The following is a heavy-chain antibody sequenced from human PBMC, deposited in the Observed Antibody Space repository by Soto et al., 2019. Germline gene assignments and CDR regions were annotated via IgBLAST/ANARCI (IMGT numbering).Heavy chain of an antibody. CDR1: GYTFTSYG. V-gene: IGHV1-18*01. CDR3: ARVNFEDYYYYGMDV. CDR2: TSAYNGNT. D-gene: IGHD3-22*01. J-gene: IGHJ6*02. Sequence: GASVKVSCKASGYTFTSYGISWVRQAPGQGLEWMGWTSAYNGNTNYAQKLQGRVTMTTDTSTSTAYMELRSLRSDDTAVYYCARVNFEDYYYYGMDVWGQGTTVTVSS.